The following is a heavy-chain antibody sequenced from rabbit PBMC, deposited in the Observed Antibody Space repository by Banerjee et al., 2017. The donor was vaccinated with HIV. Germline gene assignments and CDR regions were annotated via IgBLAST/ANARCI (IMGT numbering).Heavy chain of an antibody. J-gene: IGHJ2*01. Sequence: QQQLVESGGGLVKPGASLTLTCTASGFSFSSSYWMCWVRQAPGKGLEWIACIYGGDGEYIYYASWVNGRFTISKTSSTTVTLQMTSLTAADTATYFCARDRSGYAGHGYAAFDPWGPGTLVTVS. CDR2: IYGGDGEYI. CDR1: GFSFSSSYW. D-gene: IGHD4-2*01. CDR3: ARDRSGYAGHGYAAFDP. V-gene: IGHV1S45*01.